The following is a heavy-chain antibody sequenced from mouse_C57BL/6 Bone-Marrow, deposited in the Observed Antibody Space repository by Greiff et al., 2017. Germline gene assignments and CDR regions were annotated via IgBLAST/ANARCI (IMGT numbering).Heavy chain of an antibody. CDR2: IDPSDSYT. CDR3: AREDITTVGGFAY. CDR1: GYTFTSYW. D-gene: IGHD1-1*01. V-gene: IGHV1-69*01. Sequence: QVQLQQPGAELVMPGASVKLSCKASGYTFTSYWMHWVKQRPGQGLEWIGEIDPSDSYTNYNQQFKGKSTLTVDQSSSTAYMQLSSLTSEDSAVYYCAREDITTVGGFAYWGQGTLGTVSA. J-gene: IGHJ3*01.